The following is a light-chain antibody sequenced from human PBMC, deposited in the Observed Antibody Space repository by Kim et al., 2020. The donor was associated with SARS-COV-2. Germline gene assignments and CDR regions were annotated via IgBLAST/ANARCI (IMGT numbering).Light chain of an antibody. CDR2: AAS. V-gene: IGKV1-27*01. CDR3: QKYNSAPRT. J-gene: IGKJ1*01. Sequence: GSVGDRVTITCRASQGISNYLAWYQQKPGKVPKLLIYAASTLQSGVPSRFSGSGSGTDFTLTISSLQPKDVATYYCQKYNSAPRTFGQGTKVDIK. CDR1: QGISNY.